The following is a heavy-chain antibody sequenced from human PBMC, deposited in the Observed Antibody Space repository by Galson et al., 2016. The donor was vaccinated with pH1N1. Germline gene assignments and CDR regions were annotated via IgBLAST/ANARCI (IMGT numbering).Heavy chain of an antibody. CDR1: GFTFDDYT. D-gene: IGHD1-26*01. CDR2: ISWDGTKT. V-gene: IGHV3-43*01. CDR3: AKDIPVGAIGFDY. Sequence: SLRLSCAASGFTFDDYTMHWVRQAPGKGLEWVSLISWDGTKTYYTDSVKGRFTISRDNSENSLYLQMSSLRPEDTALYYCAKDIPVGAIGFDYWGQGTLVTVSS. J-gene: IGHJ4*02.